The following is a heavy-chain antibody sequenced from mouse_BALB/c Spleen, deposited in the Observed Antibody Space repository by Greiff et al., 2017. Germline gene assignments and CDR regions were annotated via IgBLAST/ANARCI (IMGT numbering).Heavy chain of an antibody. Sequence: EVKLMESGPGLVKPSQSLSLTCTVTGYSITSDYAWNWIRQFPGNKLEWMGYISYSGSTSYNPSLKSRISITRDTSKNQFFLQLNSVTTEDTATYYCARLRRVFDYWGQGTTLTVSS. J-gene: IGHJ2*01. CDR1: GYSITSDYA. V-gene: IGHV3-2*02. CDR3: ARLRRVFDY. D-gene: IGHD2-4*01. CDR2: ISYSGST.